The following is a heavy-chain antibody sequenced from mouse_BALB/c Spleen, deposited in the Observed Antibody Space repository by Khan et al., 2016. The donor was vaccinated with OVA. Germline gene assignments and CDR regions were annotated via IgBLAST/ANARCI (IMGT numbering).Heavy chain of an antibody. CDR3: ARVYGGDFDY. V-gene: IGHV3-2*02. Sequence: EVKLQESGPGLVKPSQSLSLTCTVTGYSITSDYAWNWIRQFPGNKLEWMGFISYSGNTNYNPSLKSRITITRDTSKNQFFLQLNYVTTEDTARYYCARVYGGDFDYWGQGTTLTVSS. J-gene: IGHJ2*01. CDR1: GYSITSDYA. CDR2: ISYSGNT. D-gene: IGHD2-10*02.